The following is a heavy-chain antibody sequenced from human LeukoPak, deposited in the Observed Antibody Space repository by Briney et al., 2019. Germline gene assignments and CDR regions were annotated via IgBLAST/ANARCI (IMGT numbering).Heavy chain of an antibody. J-gene: IGHJ4*02. Sequence: ASVKVSCKASGYTLPGYFLHWVRRAPGHGFEWMGWINPNSGGTYYTQRFQGRVTMTRDTSISTAYMELSSLRSDDTAVYYCARAQSLTAPAGTFANSWGQGTLVTVSS. V-gene: IGHV1-2*02. CDR3: ARAQSLTAPAGTFANS. D-gene: IGHD6-13*01. CDR2: INPNSGGT. CDR1: GYTLPGYF.